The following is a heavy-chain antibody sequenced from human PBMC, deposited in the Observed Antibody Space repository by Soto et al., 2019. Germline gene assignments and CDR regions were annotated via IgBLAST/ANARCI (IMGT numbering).Heavy chain of an antibody. CDR3: AKVLGTTVNYYGMDV. J-gene: IGHJ6*02. CDR1: GFTFSSYA. CDR2: ISGSGGST. Sequence: LRLSCAASGFTFSSYAMSWVRQAPGKGLEWVSAISGSGGSTYYADSVKGRFTISRHNSKNTLYLQMNSLRAEDTAVYYCAKVLGTTVNYYGMDVWGQGTTVTVSS. D-gene: IGHD4-17*01. V-gene: IGHV3-23*01.